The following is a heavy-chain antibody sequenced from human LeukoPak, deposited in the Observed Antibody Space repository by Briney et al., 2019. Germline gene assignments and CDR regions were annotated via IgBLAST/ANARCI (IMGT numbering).Heavy chain of an antibody. Sequence: PGRSLRLSCAASGFTFSSYGMHWVRQAPGKGLEWVAVISYDGSNKYYADSVKGRFTISRDNSKNTLYLQMNSLSAEDTAVYYCASYIVVDRPFDAFDIWGQGTMVTVSS. CDR1: GFTFSSYG. J-gene: IGHJ3*02. V-gene: IGHV3-30*03. CDR3: ASYIVVDRPFDAFDI. CDR2: ISYDGSNK. D-gene: IGHD3-22*01.